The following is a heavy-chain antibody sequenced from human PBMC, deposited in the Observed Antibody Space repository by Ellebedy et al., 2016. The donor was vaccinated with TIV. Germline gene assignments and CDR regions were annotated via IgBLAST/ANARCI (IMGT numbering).Heavy chain of an antibody. Sequence: AASVKVSCKTSGYTFTSYVLIWVRQAPGQGLEWMGWISVYNGNTNYALKLQGRVTMTTDTSTSTAYMELRSLRSDDTAVYYLARRWLPTSPQNRYRKKEVDYWGQGTLVTVSS. CDR2: ISVYNGNT. CDR3: ARRWLPTSPQNRYRKKEVDY. CDR1: GYTFTSYV. J-gene: IGHJ4*02. V-gene: IGHV1-18*01. D-gene: IGHD5-18*01.